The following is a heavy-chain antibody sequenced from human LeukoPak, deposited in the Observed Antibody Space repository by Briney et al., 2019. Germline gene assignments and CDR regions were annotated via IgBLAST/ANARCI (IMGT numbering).Heavy chain of an antibody. J-gene: IGHJ6*03. V-gene: IGHV3-30*02. CDR1: GFTFGSYG. CDR3: AKVGYQLPPYYYYYYMDV. D-gene: IGHD2-2*01. CDR2: IRYDGSNK. Sequence: PGGSLRLSCAASGFTFGSYGMHWVRQAPGKGLEWVAFIRYDGSNKYYADSVKGRFTISRDNSKNTLYLQMNSLRAEDTAVYYCAKVGYQLPPYYYYYYMDVWGKGTTVTVSS.